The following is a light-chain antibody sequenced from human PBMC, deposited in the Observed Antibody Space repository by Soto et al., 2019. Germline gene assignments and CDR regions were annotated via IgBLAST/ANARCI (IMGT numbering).Light chain of an antibody. J-gene: IGLJ3*02. V-gene: IGLV2-14*01. Sequence: QSALTQPASVSGSPGQSITISCTGTSGDIGVYDYVSWYQKHPGKAPKLMIYEVSYRPSGVSNRFSGSKFGNTASLTISGLQAEDEAEYYCQSYDRSLSGSVFGGGTKLTVL. CDR3: QSYDRSLSGSV. CDR2: EVS. CDR1: SGDIGVYDY.